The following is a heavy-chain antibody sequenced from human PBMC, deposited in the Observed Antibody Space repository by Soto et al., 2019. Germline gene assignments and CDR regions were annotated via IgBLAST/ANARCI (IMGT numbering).Heavy chain of an antibody. V-gene: IGHV4-61*01. CDR2: IYYSGST. D-gene: IGHD3-9*01. CDR3: ASSYYDILTGYQDYYGMDV. Sequence: PSETLSLTCTVSGGSVSSGSYYWSWIRQPPGKGLEWIGYIYYSGSTNYNPSLKSRVTISVDTSKNQFSLKLSSVTAADTAVYYCASSYYDILTGYQDYYGMDVWGLGTSVTVSS. J-gene: IGHJ6*02. CDR1: GGSVSSGSYY.